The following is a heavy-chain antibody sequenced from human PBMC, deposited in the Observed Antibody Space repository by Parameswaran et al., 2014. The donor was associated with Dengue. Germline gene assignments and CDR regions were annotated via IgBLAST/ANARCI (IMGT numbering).Heavy chain of an antibody. Sequence: WVRQAPGQGLEWMGIINPSSGNRHYAQKFQGKVTMTWDTSTSTLHMELRSLRSEDTAVYYCARSSSGNYDFWSGYSVFYYYYGLDIWGQGTTVTVSS. CDR2: INPSSGNR. CDR3: ARSSSGNYDFWSGYSVFYYYYGLDI. J-gene: IGHJ6*02. D-gene: IGHD3-3*01. V-gene: IGHV1-46*01.